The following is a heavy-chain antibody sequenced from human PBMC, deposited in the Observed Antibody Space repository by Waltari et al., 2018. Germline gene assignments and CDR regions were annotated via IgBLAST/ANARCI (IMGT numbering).Heavy chain of an antibody. CDR3: ASGGAVAGTLDSSAPFDY. D-gene: IGHD6-19*01. CDR2: IYPVAPDT. CDR1: GYSFTSYW. V-gene: IGHV5-51*01. J-gene: IGHJ4*02. Sequence: EVQLVQSGAEVKKPGESLKISCKGSGYSFTSYWIGWVRQMPGKGLEWRGNIYPVAPDTRYRPSFQGQVTLSADTSISTAYLQWSSLKASDTAMYYCASGGAVAGTLDSSAPFDYWGQGTLVTVSS.